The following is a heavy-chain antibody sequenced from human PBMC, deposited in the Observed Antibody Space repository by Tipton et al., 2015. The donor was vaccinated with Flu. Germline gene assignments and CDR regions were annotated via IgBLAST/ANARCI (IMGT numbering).Heavy chain of an antibody. Sequence: TLSLTCTVSGYSISSGYYWGWIRQPPGKGLEWIGSIYHSGSTYYNPSLKSRVTMSVDTSKNQFSLKLSSVTAADTAVYYCARADRYSGLHYWGQGTLVTVSS. V-gene: IGHV4-38-2*02. D-gene: IGHD2-15*01. CDR2: IYHSGST. CDR3: ARADRYSGLHY. J-gene: IGHJ4*02. CDR1: GYSISSGYY.